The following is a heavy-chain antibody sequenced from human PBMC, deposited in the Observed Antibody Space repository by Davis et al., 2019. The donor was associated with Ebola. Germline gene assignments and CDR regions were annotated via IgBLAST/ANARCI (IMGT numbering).Heavy chain of an antibody. V-gene: IGHV1-2*02. CDR1: GYTFSDYY. J-gene: IGHJ4*02. D-gene: IGHD5-24*01. Sequence: ASVEVSCKASGYTFSDYYIHWVRQAPEQGLEWMGWINPNSGGTNYAQKFHGRVTMTWDTSITTAYMELTRLRSDDTAVFYCARGKRVFDYWGQGTLVTVSS. CDR3: ARGKRVFDY. CDR2: INPNSGGT.